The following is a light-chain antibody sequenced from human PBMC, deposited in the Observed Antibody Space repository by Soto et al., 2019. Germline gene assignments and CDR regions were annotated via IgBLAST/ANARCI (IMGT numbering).Light chain of an antibody. CDR2: AAS. Sequence: DIEMTHSPNTLSPSVWGRATITCRLSQSIRYCFAWCQQQPANPPPLLLYAASTRATGIPYRFSGCGSWAAFTLTISSLQPEDVAAYYCQHYYRSPPFTFGQGTRLEIK. CDR3: QHYYRSPPFT. V-gene: IGKV1-NL1*01. J-gene: IGKJ5*01. CDR1: QSIRYC.